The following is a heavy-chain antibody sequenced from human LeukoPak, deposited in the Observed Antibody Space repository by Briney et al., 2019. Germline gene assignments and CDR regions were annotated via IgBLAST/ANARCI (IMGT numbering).Heavy chain of an antibody. CDR1: GFTFSSHW. J-gene: IGHJ3*02. V-gene: IGHV3-74*01. CDR2: IKSDGSDT. Sequence: GGSLRLSCAASGFTFSSHWMHWVRQAPGKGLVWVSGIKSDGSDTAYADSVKGRFTISRDNAKDTLYLHLNSLRAEDTAVYYCARDSGYYDFWSGYYTGDAFDIWGQGTMVTVSS. D-gene: IGHD3-3*01. CDR3: ARDSGYYDFWSGYYTGDAFDI.